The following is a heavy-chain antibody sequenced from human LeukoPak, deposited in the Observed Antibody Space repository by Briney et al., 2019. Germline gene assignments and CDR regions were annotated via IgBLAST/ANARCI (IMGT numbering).Heavy chain of an antibody. D-gene: IGHD3-10*01. V-gene: IGHV3-7*01. Sequence: GGSLRLSCAASGFTLSVYWMSWVRQAPGKGLEWVANINEDGSAKNYVDSLKGRFTISRDNTKNSMYLQMNSLRAEDTAVYYCARDEPGYGEFLLYWGQGTLVTVSS. CDR1: GFTLSVYW. CDR3: ARDEPGYGEFLLY. J-gene: IGHJ4*02. CDR2: INEDGSAK.